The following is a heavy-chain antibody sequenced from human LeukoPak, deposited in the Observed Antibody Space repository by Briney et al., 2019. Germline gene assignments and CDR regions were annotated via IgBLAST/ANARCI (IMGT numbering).Heavy chain of an antibody. CDR1: GFTFSSYA. J-gene: IGHJ4*02. CDR3: AKDADIVVVGTADFDY. D-gene: IGHD2-15*01. Sequence: GGSLRLSCAASGFTFSSYAMSWVRQAPGKGLEWVSAISGSGGSTYYADSVKGRFTISRDNSKNTLYLQMNSLRAEDTAVYYCAKDADIVVVGTADFDYWGQGTLVTVSS. CDR2: ISGSGGST. V-gene: IGHV3-23*01.